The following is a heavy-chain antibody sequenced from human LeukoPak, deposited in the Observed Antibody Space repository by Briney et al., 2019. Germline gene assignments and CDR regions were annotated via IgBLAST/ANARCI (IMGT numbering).Heavy chain of an antibody. V-gene: IGHV4-4*07. CDR3: ARDQEAYCSSTSCYEYYYYMDV. J-gene: IGHJ6*03. D-gene: IGHD2-2*01. Sequence: SETLSLTCTVSGGSISSYYWSWIRQPAGKGLGWIGRIYTSGSTNYNPSLKSQVTISVDTSKNQFSLKLSSVTAADTAVYYCARDQEAYCSSTSCYEYYYYMDVWGKGTTVTISS. CDR2: IYTSGST. CDR1: GGSISSYY.